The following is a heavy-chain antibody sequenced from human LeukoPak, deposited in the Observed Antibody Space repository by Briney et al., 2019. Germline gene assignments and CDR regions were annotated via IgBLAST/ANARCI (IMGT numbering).Heavy chain of an antibody. CDR2: ISGDGGST. CDR1: GFIFDDYA. J-gene: IGHJ4*02. CDR3: ARESERSGWYDY. D-gene: IGHD6-19*01. V-gene: IGHV3-43*02. Sequence: GGSLRLSCAAPGFIFDDYAIHWVRQAPGKGLEWVSLISGDGGSTFYADSVKGRFTISRDNSINSLYLQMSSLRSEDTALYYCARESERSGWYDYWGQGTLVTVSS.